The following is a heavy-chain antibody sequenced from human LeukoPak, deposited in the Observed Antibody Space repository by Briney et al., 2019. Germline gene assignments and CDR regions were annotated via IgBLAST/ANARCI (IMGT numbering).Heavy chain of an antibody. D-gene: IGHD6-19*01. CDR1: GFTFTSFA. Sequence: PGGSLRLPCAASGFTFTSFAMTWVRQAPGKGLEWVSSISHSGGTTYYADSVKGRFTISRDNSKDTLYLQMSGLRAEDTATYYCAKALGQQWLPHYWGQGTLVTVSS. J-gene: IGHJ4*02. CDR2: ISHSGGTT. CDR3: AKALGQQWLPHY. V-gene: IGHV3-23*01.